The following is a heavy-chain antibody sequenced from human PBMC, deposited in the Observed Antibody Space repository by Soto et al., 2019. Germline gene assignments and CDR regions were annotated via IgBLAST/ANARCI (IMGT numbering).Heavy chain of an antibody. Sequence: GGSLRLSCAPSGFSFGEFPMTWVRQAPGRGLQWVSAISGDTATTHYADSVKGRFTISRDNSRDTLYLQMNSLRVEDTAIYYCAKPLQQWLLQGSGVDVWGQGTTVTVSS. CDR2: ISGDTATT. CDR3: AKPLQQWLLQGSGVDV. V-gene: IGHV3-23*01. D-gene: IGHD6-19*01. CDR1: GFSFGEFP. J-gene: IGHJ6*02.